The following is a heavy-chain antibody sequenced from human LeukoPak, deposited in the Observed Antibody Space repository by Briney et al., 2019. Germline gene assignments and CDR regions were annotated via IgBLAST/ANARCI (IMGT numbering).Heavy chain of an antibody. Sequence: GGSLRLSCAASGFTFSSYWMYWVRQAPGKGPVWVARINTDGSSLNYADSVKGRFTISRDNAKNTLYLQMNSLGAEDTAVYYCARRINYYDSSGYYYVRYFDSWGQGTLSPSPQ. V-gene: IGHV3-74*01. D-gene: IGHD3-22*01. J-gene: IGHJ4*02. CDR2: INTDGSSL. CDR1: GFTFSSYW. CDR3: ARRINYYDSSGYYYVRYFDS.